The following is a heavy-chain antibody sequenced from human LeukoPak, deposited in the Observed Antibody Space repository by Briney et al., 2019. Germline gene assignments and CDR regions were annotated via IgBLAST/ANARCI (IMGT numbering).Heavy chain of an antibody. J-gene: IGHJ3*02. D-gene: IGHD2-2*01. Sequence: ASVKVSCKASGYTFTSYDINWVRQATGQGLEWMGWMNPNSGNTGYAQKFQGRVTITRNTSISTAYMELSSLRSEDTAVYYCAITFCSSTSCEVLDAFDIWGQGTMVTVSS. CDR2: MNPNSGNT. CDR1: GYTFTSYD. CDR3: AITFCSSTSCEVLDAFDI. V-gene: IGHV1-8*03.